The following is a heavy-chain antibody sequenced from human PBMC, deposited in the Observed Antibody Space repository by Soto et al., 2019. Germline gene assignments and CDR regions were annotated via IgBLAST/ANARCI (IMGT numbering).Heavy chain of an antibody. CDR2: IYYSGIT. CDR3: ARAQTIFGIITVFDY. J-gene: IGHJ4*02. Sequence: SETLSLTCTVSGGSINSGGYYWSWIRHHPGKGLEWIGYIYYSGITYYNPSLKSRVTISIDTSKNQFSLKLSSVTAADTAVYYCARAQTIFGIITVFDYWGQGTLVTVSS. V-gene: IGHV4-31*03. D-gene: IGHD3-3*01. CDR1: GGSINSGGYY.